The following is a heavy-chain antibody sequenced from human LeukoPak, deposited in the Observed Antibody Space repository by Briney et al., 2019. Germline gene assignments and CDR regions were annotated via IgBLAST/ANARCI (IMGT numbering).Heavy chain of an antibody. CDR3: ARASYGDYLGFDP. D-gene: IGHD4-17*01. Sequence: GGSLRLSCAASGFTFSSYAMHWVRQAPGKGLEYVSAISSNGGSTYYANSVKGRFTISRDNSKNTLYLQMGGLRAEDMAVYYCARASYGDYLGFDPWGQGTLVTVSS. CDR2: ISSNGGST. J-gene: IGHJ5*02. CDR1: GFTFSSYA. V-gene: IGHV3-64*01.